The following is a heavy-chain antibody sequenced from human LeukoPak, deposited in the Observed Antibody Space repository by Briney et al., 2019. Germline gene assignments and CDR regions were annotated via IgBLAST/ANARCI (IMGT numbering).Heavy chain of an antibody. Sequence: SETLSLTCTVSGGSIFSSYWNWIRQSPGKGLEWLGYIYSNGITHYSPSLRGRGTISIATSKNQFPLRLASVTAADTAIYYCARRAYFDSSGYSPTSGYFDLWGRGTLVTISS. J-gene: IGHJ2*01. V-gene: IGHV4-4*08. CDR3: ARRAYFDSSGYSPTSGYFDL. CDR2: IYSNGIT. D-gene: IGHD3-22*01. CDR1: GGSIFSSY.